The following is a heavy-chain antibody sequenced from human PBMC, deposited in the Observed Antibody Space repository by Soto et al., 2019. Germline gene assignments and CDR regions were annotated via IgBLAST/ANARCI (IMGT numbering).Heavy chain of an antibody. J-gene: IGHJ6*02. V-gene: IGHV3-30-3*01. Sequence: PGGSLRLSCAASGFTVSSYAMHWVRQAPGKGLEWVAVISYDGSNKYCADSVKGRFTISRDRSKSTLYLQMNSLRAEDTAVYYCAADYLRHNSLNGYYYSYGMDVWGQGTTVTVSS. CDR1: GFTVSSYA. D-gene: IGHD4-17*01. CDR2: ISYDGSNK. CDR3: AADYLRHNSLNGYYYSYGMDV.